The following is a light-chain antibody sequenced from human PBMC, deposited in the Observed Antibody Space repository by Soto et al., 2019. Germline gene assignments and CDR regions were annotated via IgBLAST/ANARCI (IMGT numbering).Light chain of an antibody. Sequence: DIQMTQSPSSLSASVGDRFTITCLASQSISNSLNWYQQKPGRAPKLLIYAASSLQSGVPSRFSGSGFGTEFTLTISSLQPDDFATYYCQQSYSTPLTFGGGTKVDIK. CDR2: AAS. CDR3: QQSYSTPLT. J-gene: IGKJ4*01. CDR1: QSISNS. V-gene: IGKV1-39*01.